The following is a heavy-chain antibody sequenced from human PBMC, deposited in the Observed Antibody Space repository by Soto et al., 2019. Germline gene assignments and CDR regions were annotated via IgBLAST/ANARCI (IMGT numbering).Heavy chain of an antibody. CDR3: AIPVGALYGMDV. CDR2: IYYSGST. V-gene: IGHV4-39*01. Sequence: LSLTCTVSGGSISSSSYYWGWIRQPPGKGLEWIGSIYYSGSTHYNPSLKSRVTISVDTSKNQFSLKLSSVTAADTAVYYCAIPVGALYGMDVWGQGTTVTVSS. D-gene: IGHD1-26*01. CDR1: GGSISSSSYY. J-gene: IGHJ6*02.